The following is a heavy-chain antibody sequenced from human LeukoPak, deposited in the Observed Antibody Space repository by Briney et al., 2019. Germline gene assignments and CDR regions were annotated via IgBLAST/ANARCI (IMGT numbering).Heavy chain of an antibody. CDR1: GFTFISYS. CDR3: AKDGWYYFDY. V-gene: IGHV3-23*01. J-gene: IGHJ4*02. D-gene: IGHD2-15*01. Sequence: GGSLRLSXAASGFTFISYSMSWVRPPPGKGLEWVACISGSGGSTYYADSVKGRFTISRDNSKNTLYLQMNSLRAEDTAVYYCAKDGWYYFDYWGQRTLVTVSS. CDR2: ISGSGGST.